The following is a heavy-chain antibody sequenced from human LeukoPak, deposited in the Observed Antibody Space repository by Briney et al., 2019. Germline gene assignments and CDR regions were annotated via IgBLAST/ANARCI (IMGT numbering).Heavy chain of an antibody. D-gene: IGHD3-10*01. Sequence: PSQTLSLTCTISGGSISSGGYYWSWIRQPPGKGLEWIGYIYHSGSTYYNPSLKSRVTISVDRSKNQFSLKLSSVTAADTAVYYCARHGFGAPFRAGAFDIWGQGTMVTVSS. V-gene: IGHV4-30-2*01. CDR2: IYHSGST. CDR3: ARHGFGAPFRAGAFDI. J-gene: IGHJ3*02. CDR1: GGSISSGGYY.